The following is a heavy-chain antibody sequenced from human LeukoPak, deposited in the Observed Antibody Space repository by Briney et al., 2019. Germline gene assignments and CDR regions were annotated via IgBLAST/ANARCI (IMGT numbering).Heavy chain of an antibody. CDR3: ARGVTGIGYYYYMDV. Sequence: AVSVSFKASGGTFSSYAISWVRQAPGQGREGMGGIIPIFGTANYAQKFQGRVTITTDESTSTAYMELSSLRSEDTAVYYCARGVTGIGYYYYMDVWGKGTTVTVSS. J-gene: IGHJ6*03. V-gene: IGHV1-69*05. D-gene: IGHD2-21*02. CDR1: GGTFSSYA. CDR2: IIPIFGTA.